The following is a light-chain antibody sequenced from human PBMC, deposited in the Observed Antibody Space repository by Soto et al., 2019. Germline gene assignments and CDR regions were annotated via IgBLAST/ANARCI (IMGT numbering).Light chain of an antibody. J-gene: IGKJ4*01. Sequence: DVVMTQSPLSLPVTPGEPASISCRSSRSLLSSNGYNYLNWYLQKPGQSPQLLISLGSNRASGVPDRFSVSGSGTDFTLKISRVEAEDVGVYYCAQGLQTPLTFGGGTKVDIK. CDR3: AQGLQTPLT. CDR2: LGS. V-gene: IGKV2-28*01. CDR1: RSLLSSNGYNY.